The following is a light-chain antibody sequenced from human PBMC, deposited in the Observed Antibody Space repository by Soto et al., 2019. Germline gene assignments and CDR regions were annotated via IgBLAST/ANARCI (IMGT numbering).Light chain of an antibody. Sequence: QSVLTQPASVSGSPGQSITISCTGTSSDVGRYNYVSWYQQHPGKAPKLLIYDVSNRPSGVSNRFSGSKSGNTAFLTISGLQAEDDADYYCSSYTSSSTLVFGGGTKLTVL. J-gene: IGLJ2*01. CDR1: SSDVGRYNY. CDR3: SSYTSSSTLV. CDR2: DVS. V-gene: IGLV2-14*01.